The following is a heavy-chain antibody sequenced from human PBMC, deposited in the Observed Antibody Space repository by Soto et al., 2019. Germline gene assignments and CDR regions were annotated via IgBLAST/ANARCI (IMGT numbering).Heavy chain of an antibody. D-gene: IGHD3-10*01. Sequence: QVHLVESGGGVVQPGGSLRLSCAASGFTFSSYGMHWVRQAPGKGLEWVAAISYDGTNKYYADSVEGRFTISRDNSKNTLYVQMNSLRAEDTAVYYCARRGSGSPIKYYFDYWGQGTLVTVSS. CDR1: GFTFSSYG. CDR2: ISYDGTNK. CDR3: ARRGSGSPIKYYFDY. J-gene: IGHJ4*02. V-gene: IGHV3-30*03.